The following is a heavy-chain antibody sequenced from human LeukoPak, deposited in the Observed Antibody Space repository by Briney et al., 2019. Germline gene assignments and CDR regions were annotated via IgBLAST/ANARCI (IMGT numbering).Heavy chain of an antibody. CDR2: FDPEDGET. CDR3: AITMVRGVIWGNDY. CDR1: GYTLTDLS. Sequence: ASVKVSCKVSGYTLTDLSMHWVRQAPGKGLEWMGGFDPEDGETIYAQKFQGRVTMTEDTSTDTAYMELSSLRSEDTAVYYCAITMVRGVIWGNDYWGQGTLLTVSS. V-gene: IGHV1-24*01. J-gene: IGHJ4*02. D-gene: IGHD3-10*01.